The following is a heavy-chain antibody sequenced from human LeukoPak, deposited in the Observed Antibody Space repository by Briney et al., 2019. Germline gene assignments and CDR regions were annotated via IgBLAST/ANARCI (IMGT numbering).Heavy chain of an antibody. CDR3: AKAPVTSCRGAYCYPFDS. V-gene: IGHV3-48*03. CDR2: ISSSGSTI. CDR1: GFTFSSYE. D-gene: IGHD2-21*01. Sequence: GGSLRLSCAASGFTFSSYEMNWVRQAPGKGLEWVSYISSSGSTIYYTDSVKGRFTISRDNSKNTLYLQMNSLRAEDAAVYFCAKAPVTSCRGAYCYPFDSWGQGTLVTVSS. J-gene: IGHJ4*02.